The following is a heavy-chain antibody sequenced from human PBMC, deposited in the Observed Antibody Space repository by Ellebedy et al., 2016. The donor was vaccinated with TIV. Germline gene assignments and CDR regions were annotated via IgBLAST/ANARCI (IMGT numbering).Heavy chain of an antibody. CDR1: GYTFTSYY. V-gene: IGHV1-46*01. CDR3: ARERAYCGAVCYRSWFDP. J-gene: IGHJ5*02. D-gene: IGHD2-21*01. Sequence: ASVKVSCXASGYTFTSYYMHWVRQAPGQGLEWMGIINPSGGSTSYALKFQGSVTMTRDTSISTAYMELSSLTSDDTAVYYCARERAYCGAVCYRSWFDPWGQGTLVTVSS. CDR2: INPSGGST.